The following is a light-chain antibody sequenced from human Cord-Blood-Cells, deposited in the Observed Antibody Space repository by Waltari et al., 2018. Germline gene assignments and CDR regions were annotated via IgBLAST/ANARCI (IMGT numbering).Light chain of an antibody. J-gene: IGKJ5*01. CDR2: AAS. V-gene: IGKV1-39*01. CDR3: QQSYSTPIT. Sequence: DIQMTQSPSSLSASVGDRVTLTCRASQSISSYLNWYQQKPGKAPKLLIYAASSLQSGVPSRFSGRGSGTDFTLTISSLQPEVFATYYCQQSYSTPITFGQGTRLEIK. CDR1: QSISSY.